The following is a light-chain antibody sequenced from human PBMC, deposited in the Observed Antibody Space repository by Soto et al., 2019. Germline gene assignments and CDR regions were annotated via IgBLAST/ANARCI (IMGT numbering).Light chain of an antibody. CDR3: QQRRNWPPHT. V-gene: IGKV3-11*01. J-gene: IGKJ4*02. CDR2: YAS. CDR1: QSVSSY. Sequence: EIVLTHSPATLSLAPGERATLSCSASQSVSSYLAWYQQKPGQAPRRLIYYASNRATGTTARFSGSGFRTDFTLNTSSLAPEDFAVYYCQQRRNWPPHTFGGGTKVDIK.